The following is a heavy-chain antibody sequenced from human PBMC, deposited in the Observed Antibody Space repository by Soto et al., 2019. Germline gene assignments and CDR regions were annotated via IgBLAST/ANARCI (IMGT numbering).Heavy chain of an antibody. CDR1: GFTFSSYA. CDR2: ISGSGGST. V-gene: IGHV3-23*01. J-gene: IGHJ4*02. D-gene: IGHD3-22*01. Sequence: EVQLLESGGGLVQPGGSLRLSCAASGFTFSSYAMSWVRQAPGKGLEWVSAISGSGGSTYYADSVKGRFTISRDNAKNTLNMQMNSLRAEDTSVYYCAKDNRDSSGYCKFDYWGQGTLVTVSS. CDR3: AKDNRDSSGYCKFDY.